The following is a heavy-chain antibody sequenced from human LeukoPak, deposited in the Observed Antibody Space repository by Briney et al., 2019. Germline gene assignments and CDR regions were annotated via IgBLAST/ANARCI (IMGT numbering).Heavy chain of an antibody. Sequence: GGSLRLSCAASGFTFSIYSMNWVRQAPGRGLEWVSSISSSSSYIYYADSVKGRFTISRDNAKNSLYLQVNSLRAKDMAVYYCASDSPYIVVLTAAITSAFDIWGQGTMVTVSS. CDR2: ISSSSSYI. J-gene: IGHJ3*02. D-gene: IGHD2-2*01. CDR1: GFTFSIYS. V-gene: IGHV3-21*01. CDR3: ASDSPYIVVLTAAITSAFDI.